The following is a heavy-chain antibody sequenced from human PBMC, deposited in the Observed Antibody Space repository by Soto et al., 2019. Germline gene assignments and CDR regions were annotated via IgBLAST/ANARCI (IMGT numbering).Heavy chain of an antibody. V-gene: IGHV6-1*01. J-gene: IGHJ4*02. D-gene: IGHD3-22*01. CDR3: AREGRVPTPGAITMTLTSDGHYFDY. CDR1: GDSVSSNSAA. Sequence: PSQTLSLTCAISGDSVSSNSAAWNWIRQSPSRGLEWLGRTYYRSKWYNDYAVSVKSRITINPDTSKNQFSLQLNSVTPEDTAVYYCAREGRVPTPGAITMTLTSDGHYFDYWGQGTLVTVSS. CDR2: TYYRSKWYN.